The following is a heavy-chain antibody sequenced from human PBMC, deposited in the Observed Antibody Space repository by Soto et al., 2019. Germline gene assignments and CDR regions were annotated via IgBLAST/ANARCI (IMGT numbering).Heavy chain of an antibody. CDR3: AKGSGSCSGGSCYAPTDY. J-gene: IGHJ4*02. CDR2: ISTSGGNT. V-gene: IGHV3-23*01. Sequence: EVQLLESGGDLVQPGGSLRLSCAASGFTFSNYAMSWVRQAPGEGLEWVSAISTSGGNTYYADSVKGRFTIYRDNSKNTLYLVMNSLRAEDTAIYYCAKGSGSCSGGSCYAPTDYWGQGTLVTVSS. D-gene: IGHD2-15*01. CDR1: GFTFSNYA.